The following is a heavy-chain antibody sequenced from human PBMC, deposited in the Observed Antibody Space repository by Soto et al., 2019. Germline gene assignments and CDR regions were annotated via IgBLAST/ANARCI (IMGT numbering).Heavy chain of an antibody. J-gene: IGHJ6*02. CDR3: ARDSLNYYYGMDV. V-gene: IGHV4-31*03. Sequence: QVQLQESGPGLVKPSQTLSLTCTVSGGSISSGGYYWSWIRQHPGKGLEWIGYIYYSGSTYYNPSLKSRVTISVDPSKNQFSLKLSSVTAADTAVYYCARDSLNYYYGMDVWGQGTTVTVSS. CDR2: IYYSGST. CDR1: GGSISSGGYY.